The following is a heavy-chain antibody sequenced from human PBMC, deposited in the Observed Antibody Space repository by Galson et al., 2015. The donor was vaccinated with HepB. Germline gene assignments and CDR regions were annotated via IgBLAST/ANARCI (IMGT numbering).Heavy chain of an antibody. V-gene: IGHV3-7*03. CDR1: GFTFSSYW. D-gene: IGHD2-15*01. CDR2: IKQDGSEK. J-gene: IGHJ6*02. CDR3: ARLPHSRYCSGGSCLSDLVLDV. Sequence: SLRLSCAASGFTFSSYWMSWVRQAPGKGLEWVANIKQDGSEKYYVDSVKGRFTISRDNAKNSLYLQMNGLRAEDTAVYYCARLPHSRYCSGGSCLSDLVLDVWGQGTTVTVSS.